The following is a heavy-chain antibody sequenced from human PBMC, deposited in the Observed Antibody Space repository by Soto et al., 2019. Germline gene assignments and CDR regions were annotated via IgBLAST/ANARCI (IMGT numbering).Heavy chain of an antibody. D-gene: IGHD2-21*02. Sequence: GGSLRLSCAASGFTFSSYWMSWVRQAPGKGLEWVANIKQDGSEKYYVDSVKGRFTISRDNAKNSLYLQMNSLRAEDTAVYYCATTPIPPIVVVTAIHTSEAFDIWGQGTMVTVSS. CDR2: IKQDGSEK. CDR3: ATTPIPPIVVVTAIHTSEAFDI. V-gene: IGHV3-7*01. CDR1: GFTFSSYW. J-gene: IGHJ3*02.